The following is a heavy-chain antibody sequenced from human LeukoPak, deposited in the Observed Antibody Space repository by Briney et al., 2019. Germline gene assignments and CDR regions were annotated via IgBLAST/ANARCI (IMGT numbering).Heavy chain of an antibody. Sequence: GSLRLSCAASGFTFNTYSMNWVRQAPGKGLEWVSSISSRNNFIYYADSVKGRFTISRDNAKNSLFLQMDSLRADDTAVYYRARESFSYFDSWGQGTLVAVSA. CDR3: ARESFSYFDS. CDR2: ISSRNNFI. D-gene: IGHD3-3*02. CDR1: GFTFNTYS. J-gene: IGHJ4*02. V-gene: IGHV3-21*01.